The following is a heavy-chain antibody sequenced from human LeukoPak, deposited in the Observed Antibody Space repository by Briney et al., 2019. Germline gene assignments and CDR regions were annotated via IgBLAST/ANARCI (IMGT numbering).Heavy chain of an antibody. Sequence: GGSLRLSCAASGFTFSSYEMNWVRQAPGKGLEWVSLIYSGGSTYYADSVKGRFTISRDNAKNSLYLQMNSLRAEDTAVYYCARVGTMVRVTHYYYYMDVWGKGTTVTISS. J-gene: IGHJ6*03. CDR1: GFTFSSYE. CDR2: IYSGGST. CDR3: ARVGTMVRVTHYYYYMDV. D-gene: IGHD3-10*01. V-gene: IGHV3-66*01.